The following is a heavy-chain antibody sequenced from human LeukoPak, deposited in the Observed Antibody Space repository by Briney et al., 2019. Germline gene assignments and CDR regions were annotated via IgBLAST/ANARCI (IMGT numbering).Heavy chain of an antibody. Sequence: SETLSLTCTVSGGSISSYYWSWIRQPPGKGLEWIGYIYYSGSTNYNPSLKSRVTISVDTSKNQFSLKLSSVAAADTAVYYCARAKYYDYVWGSYSSWFDPWGQGTLVTASS. CDR1: GGSISSYY. CDR2: IYYSGST. J-gene: IGHJ5*02. D-gene: IGHD3-16*01. V-gene: IGHV4-59*01. CDR3: ARAKYYDYVWGSYSSWFDP.